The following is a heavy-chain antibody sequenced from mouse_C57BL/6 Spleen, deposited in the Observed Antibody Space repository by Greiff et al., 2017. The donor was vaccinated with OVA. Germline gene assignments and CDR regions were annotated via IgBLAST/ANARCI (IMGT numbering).Heavy chain of an antibody. CDR3: AREITTVVDY. V-gene: IGHV5-4*01. J-gene: IGHJ2*01. CDR1: GFTFSSYA. Sequence: DVQLVESGGGLVKPGGSLKLSCAASGFTFSSYAMSWVRQTPEKRLEWVATISDGGSYTYYPDNVKGRFTISRDNAKNNQYLQRSHLKSEDTAMYYCAREITTVVDYWGQGTTLTVSS. D-gene: IGHD1-1*01. CDR2: ISDGGSYT.